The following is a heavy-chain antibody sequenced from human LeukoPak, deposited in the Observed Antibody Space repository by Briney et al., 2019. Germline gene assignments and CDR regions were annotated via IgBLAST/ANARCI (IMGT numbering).Heavy chain of an antibody. CDR3: AKLGNPIY. CDR2: IRNDGSNK. V-gene: IGHV3-30*02. D-gene: IGHD1-26*01. Sequence: GGSLRLSCAASGFTFSSYGMHWVRQAPGKGLEWVAFIRNDGSNKYYADSVKGRFTISRDNSKNTLYLQMNSLRAEDTAVYYCAKLGNPIYWGQGTLVTVSS. CDR1: GFTFSSYG. J-gene: IGHJ4*02.